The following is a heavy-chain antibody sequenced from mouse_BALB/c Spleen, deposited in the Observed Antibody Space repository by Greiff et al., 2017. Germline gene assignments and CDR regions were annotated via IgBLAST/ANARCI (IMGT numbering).Heavy chain of an antibody. CDR1: GFTFSSYT. Sequence: EVQLVESGGGLVQPGGSLKLSCAASGFTFSSYTMSWVRQTPEKRLEWVAYISNGCGSTYYPDTVKGRFTISRDNAKNTLYLQMSSLKSEDTAMYYCARQAEYGNYRFAYWGQGTLVTVSA. D-gene: IGHD2-10*02. CDR2: ISNGCGST. CDR3: ARQAEYGNYRFAY. J-gene: IGHJ3*01. V-gene: IGHV5-12-2*01.